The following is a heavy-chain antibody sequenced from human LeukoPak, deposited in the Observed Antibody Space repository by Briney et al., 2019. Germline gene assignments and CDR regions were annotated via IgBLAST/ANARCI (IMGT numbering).Heavy chain of an antibody. CDR2: MYYSGST. D-gene: IGHD1-26*01. Sequence: SETLSLTCTVSGGSLSSSSYYWGWVRQPPGRGLEWLGSMYYSGSTYYNPSLKSRVPISVDTSKNQFSLKLTSVTAADTAVYDCATWGVVGAIDAFDIWGQGTMVTVSS. V-gene: IGHV4-39*07. J-gene: IGHJ3*02. CDR1: GGSLSSSSYY. CDR3: ATWGVVGAIDAFDI.